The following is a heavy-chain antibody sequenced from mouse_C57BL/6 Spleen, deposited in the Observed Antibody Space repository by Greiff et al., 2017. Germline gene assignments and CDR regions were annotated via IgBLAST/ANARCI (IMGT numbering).Heavy chain of an antibody. V-gene: IGHV1-69*01. CDR1: GYTFTSYW. D-gene: IGHD1-1*01. J-gene: IGHJ2*01. CDR2: IDPSDSYT. Sequence: QVQLQQPGAELVMPGASVKLSCKASGYTFTSYWMHWVKQRPGQGLEWIGEIDPSDSYTNYNQKFKGKSTLTVDKSSSTAYMQLSSLTSEDSAVYYCARATTVVADDWGKGTTLTVSS. CDR3: ARATTVVADD.